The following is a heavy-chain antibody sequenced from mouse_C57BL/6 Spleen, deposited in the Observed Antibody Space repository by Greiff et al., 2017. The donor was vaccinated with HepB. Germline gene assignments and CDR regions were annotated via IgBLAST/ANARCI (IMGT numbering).Heavy chain of an antibody. V-gene: IGHV3-1*01. J-gene: IGHJ1*03. Sequence: DVQLVESGPGMVKPSQSLSLTCTVTGYSITSGYDWHWIRHFPGNKLEWMGYISYSGSTNYNPSLKSRISITHDTSKNHFFLNLNSVTTEDTATYYCARDGASYWYFDVWGTGTTVTVSS. CDR3: ARDGASYWYFDV. D-gene: IGHD6-1*01. CDR1: GYSITSGYD. CDR2: ISYSGST.